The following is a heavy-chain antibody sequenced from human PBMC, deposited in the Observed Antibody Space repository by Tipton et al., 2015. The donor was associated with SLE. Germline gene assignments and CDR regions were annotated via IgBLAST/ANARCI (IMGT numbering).Heavy chain of an antibody. CDR1: GGSLSGNY. V-gene: IGHV4-34*01. CDR2: VNHSGNT. Sequence: TLSLTCAVYGGSLSGNYWSWIRQPPGKGLEWIGEVNHSGNTNYNPSLKSRVTISVDTSKNQFSLKLTPVTAADTAVYYCARGPSIISRLDYWGQGTLVTVSS. J-gene: IGHJ4*02. CDR3: ARGPSIISRLDY.